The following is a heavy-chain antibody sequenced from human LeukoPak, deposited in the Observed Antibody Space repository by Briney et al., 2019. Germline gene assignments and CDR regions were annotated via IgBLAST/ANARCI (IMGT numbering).Heavy chain of an antibody. D-gene: IGHD5-18*01. CDR2: ISNDGTKK. V-gene: IGHV3-30-3*01. J-gene: IGHJ4*02. Sequence: PGRSLRLSCAVSGFTFGSYTLHWVRQAPGKGLEWVALISNDGTKKFYADSVKGRFTISRDNSEDTVYLQMNSLRVEDTAVYYCARDGYSFGHDFDYWGQGTLVTVSS. CDR3: ARDGYSFGHDFDY. CDR1: GFTFGSYT.